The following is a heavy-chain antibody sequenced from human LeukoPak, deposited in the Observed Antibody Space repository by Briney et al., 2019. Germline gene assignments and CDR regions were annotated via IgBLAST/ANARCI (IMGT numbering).Heavy chain of an antibody. CDR2: ITGSGGST. CDR1: GFTFDNFA. D-gene: IGHD3-10*01. V-gene: IGHV3-23*01. J-gene: IGHJ4*02. Sequence: GGPLRLSXAPSGFTFDNFAMTWVRQAPGKGLEWVSEITGSGGSTYYADSVKGRFTISRDNSKNTLYLQMNSLRAEDTAIYYCARELFDFDYWGQGTLVTVSS. CDR3: ARELFDFDY.